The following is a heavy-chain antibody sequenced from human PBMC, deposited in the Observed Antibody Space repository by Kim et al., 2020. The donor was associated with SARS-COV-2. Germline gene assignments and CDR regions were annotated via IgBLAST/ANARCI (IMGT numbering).Heavy chain of an antibody. V-gene: IGHV3-11*06. CDR2: ISSSTDYT. J-gene: IGHJ5*02. Sequence: GGSLRLSCAASGFAFSDYYMIWVRQAPGEGLEWLSDISSSTDYTNYADSVKGRFTISRDNAKNSLYLQMNSLRAEDTAVYYCARAAYSSSSGCFDPWGQG. CDR1: GFAFSDYY. D-gene: IGHD6-6*01. CDR3: ARAAYSSSSGCFDP.